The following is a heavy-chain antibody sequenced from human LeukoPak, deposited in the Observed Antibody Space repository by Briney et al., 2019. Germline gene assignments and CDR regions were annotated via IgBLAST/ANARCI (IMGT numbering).Heavy chain of an antibody. CDR3: ATDLAAAIRQFDY. J-gene: IGHJ4*02. D-gene: IGHD6-13*01. CDR1: GGTFSSYA. CDR2: IIPIFGTA. V-gene: IGHV1-69*05. Sequence: ASVKVSCKASGGTFSSYAISWVRQAPGQGLEWMGGIIPIFGTANYAQKFQGRVTITTDESTSTAYMELSSLRSEDTAVYYCATDLAAAIRQFDYWGQGTLVTVSS.